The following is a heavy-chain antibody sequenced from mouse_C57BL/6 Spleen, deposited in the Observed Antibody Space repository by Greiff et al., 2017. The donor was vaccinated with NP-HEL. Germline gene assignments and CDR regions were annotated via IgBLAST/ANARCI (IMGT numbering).Heavy chain of an antibody. CDR1: GFTFSSYA. D-gene: IGHD2-1*01. CDR2: ISDGGSYT. V-gene: IGHV5-4*01. J-gene: IGHJ1*03. CDR3: ARDIYYGNLYWYFDV. Sequence: EVKLVESGGGLVKPGGSLKLSCAASGFTFSSYAMSWVRQTPEKRLEWVATISDGGSYTYYPDNVKGRFTISRDNAKNNLYLQMSHLKSEDKAMYYCARDIYYGNLYWYFDVWGTGTTVTVSS.